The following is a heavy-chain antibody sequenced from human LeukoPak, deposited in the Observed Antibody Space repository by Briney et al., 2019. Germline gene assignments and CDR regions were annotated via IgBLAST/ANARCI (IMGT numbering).Heavy chain of an antibody. J-gene: IGHJ6*02. Sequence: GGSLKLSCAASGFDFSDFYMHWVRQAPGKGLEWVAVISYDGSNKYYADSVKGRFTISRDNSKNTLYLQMNSLRAEDTAVYYCARDIRQMDYYYYYGMDVWGQGTTVTVSS. V-gene: IGHV3-30-3*01. D-gene: IGHD2-8*01. CDR2: ISYDGSNK. CDR1: GFDFSDFY. CDR3: ARDIRQMDYYYYYGMDV.